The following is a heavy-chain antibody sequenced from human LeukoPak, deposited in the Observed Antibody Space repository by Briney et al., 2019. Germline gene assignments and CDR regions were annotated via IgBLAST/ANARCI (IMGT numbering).Heavy chain of an antibody. CDR2: INPSGGSI. Sequence: GASVKVSCKASGYTFTSYYMHWVRQAPGQGLEWMGIINPSGGSITYAQKFQGRVTMTTDTSTSTAYMELRSLRSDDTAVYYCARETLYYYGSGSYQQLHFDLWGRGTLVTVSS. CDR3: ARETLYYYGSGSYQQLHFDL. D-gene: IGHD3-10*01. J-gene: IGHJ2*01. CDR1: GYTFTSYY. V-gene: IGHV1-46*01.